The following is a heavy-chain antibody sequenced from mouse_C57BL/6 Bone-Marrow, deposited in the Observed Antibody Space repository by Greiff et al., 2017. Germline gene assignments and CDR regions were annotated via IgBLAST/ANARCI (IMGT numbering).Heavy chain of an antibody. V-gene: IGHV1-9*01. CDR3: ASPHGNCDAMDY. CDR1: GYTFTGSW. CDR2: ILPGSGST. D-gene: IGHD2-1*01. J-gene: IGHJ4*01. Sequence: VQLQESGAELMKPGASVKLSCKATGYTFTGSWIEWVKQRPGHGLEWIGEILPGSGSTNYNEKFKGKATFTADTSSITAYMQLSSLTPEDSAIYYCASPHGNCDAMDYWGQGTSVTVSS.